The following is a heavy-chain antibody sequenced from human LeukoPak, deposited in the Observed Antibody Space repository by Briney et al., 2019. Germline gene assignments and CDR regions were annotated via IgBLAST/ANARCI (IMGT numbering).Heavy chain of an antibody. Sequence: SETLSLTCTVSGGSISSYYWSWIRQPPGKGLEWIGYIYYSGSTNYNPSLKSRVTMSVDTSKNQFSLKLSSVTAADTAVYYCARDRYHYDSSGYYIVSFFGYWGQGALVTVSS. CDR3: ARDRYHYDSSGYYIVSFFGY. CDR2: IYYSGST. J-gene: IGHJ4*02. D-gene: IGHD3-22*01. CDR1: GGSISSYY. V-gene: IGHV4-59*01.